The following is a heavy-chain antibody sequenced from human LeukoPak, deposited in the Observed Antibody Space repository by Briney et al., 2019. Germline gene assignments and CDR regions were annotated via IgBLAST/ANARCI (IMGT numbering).Heavy chain of an antibody. V-gene: IGHV4-39*01. Sequence: SETLSLTCTVSGGSISSSSYYWGWIRQPPGKGLEWIGSIYYSGSTYYNPSLKSRVTISVDTSKNQFSLKLSSVTAADTAVYYCARRVRIVVAGGCYYYYMDVWGKGTTVTVSS. CDR1: GGSISSSSYY. CDR3: ARRVRIVVAGGCYYYYMDV. J-gene: IGHJ6*03. CDR2: IYYSGST. D-gene: IGHD6-19*01.